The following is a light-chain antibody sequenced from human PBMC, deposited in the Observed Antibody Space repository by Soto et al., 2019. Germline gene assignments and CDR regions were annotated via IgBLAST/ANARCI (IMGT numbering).Light chain of an antibody. CDR2: RNN. V-gene: IGLV1-47*01. CDR3: SSYAGSNNLG. CDR1: SSNIGGNY. J-gene: IGLJ3*02. Sequence: QSVLTQPPSASGTPGQRVTIPCSGTSSNIGGNYVFWYQHLPGTAPKLLIYRNNQRPSGVPDRFSGSKSGTSASLAISGLRSEDEADYYYSSYAGSNNLGFGGGTQLTVL.